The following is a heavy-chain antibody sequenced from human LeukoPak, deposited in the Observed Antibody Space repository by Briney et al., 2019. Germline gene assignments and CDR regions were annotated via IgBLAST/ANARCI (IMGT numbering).Heavy chain of an antibody. Sequence: GGSLRLSCVASGFTFSNYAMTWVRQAPGKGLEWVSRISGSGGTTNYADSVKGRFTIFRDNSKNTLYLQMNSLRAEDTAVYYCAKVGATSLTDYWGQGTLVTVSS. CDR3: AKVGATSLTDY. V-gene: IGHV3-23*01. CDR2: ISGSGGTT. J-gene: IGHJ4*02. CDR1: GFTFSNYA. D-gene: IGHD1-26*01.